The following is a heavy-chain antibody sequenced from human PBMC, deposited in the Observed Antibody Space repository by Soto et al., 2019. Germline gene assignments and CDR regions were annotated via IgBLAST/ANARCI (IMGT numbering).Heavy chain of an antibody. J-gene: IGHJ6*02. Sequence: QVQLVESGGGVVQPGRSLRLSCAASGFTFSSYGMHWVRQAPGKGLEWVAVIWYDGSNKYYADSVKGRFTISRDNSKNPLYLQRNSLRAEVTAVYYCARDRGYYYGSGSRRSGMDVWGQGTTVIVSS. CDR2: IWYDGSNK. V-gene: IGHV3-33*01. CDR3: ARDRGYYYGSGSRRSGMDV. CDR1: GFTFSSYG. D-gene: IGHD3-10*01.